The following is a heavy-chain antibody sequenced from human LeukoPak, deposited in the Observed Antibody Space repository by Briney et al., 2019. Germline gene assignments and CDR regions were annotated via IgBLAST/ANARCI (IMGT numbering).Heavy chain of an antibody. Sequence: KPSETLSLTCAVYGGSFSGYYWSWIRQPPGKGLEWIGEINHSGSTNYNPSLKSRVTISVDTSKNQFSLKLSSVTAADTAVYYCARGSTRQWRDAFDIWGQGTTVTVSS. V-gene: IGHV4-34*01. CDR1: GGSFSGYY. D-gene: IGHD6-19*01. J-gene: IGHJ3*02. CDR2: INHSGST. CDR3: ARGSTRQWRDAFDI.